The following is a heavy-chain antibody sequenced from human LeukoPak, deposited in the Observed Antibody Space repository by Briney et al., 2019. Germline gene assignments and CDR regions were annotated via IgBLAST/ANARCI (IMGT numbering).Heavy chain of an antibody. CDR3: ARWRKSIAAAGMNWFDP. V-gene: IGHV4-39*01. D-gene: IGHD6-13*01. CDR2: IFYSGST. CDR1: SGSISSSNYY. Sequence: SETLSLTCTVSSGSISSSNYYWGWIRQPPGKGLEWIGSIFYSGSTYFNPSLQSRVTISVDTSKSQFSLKLSSVTAADTAVYYCARWRKSIAAAGMNWFDPWGQGTLVTVSS. J-gene: IGHJ5*02.